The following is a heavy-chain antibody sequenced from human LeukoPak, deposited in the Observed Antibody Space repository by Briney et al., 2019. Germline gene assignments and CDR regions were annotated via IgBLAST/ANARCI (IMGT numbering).Heavy chain of an antibody. J-gene: IGHJ5*02. CDR1: GYTFTSYY. Sequence: GASEKVSCKASGYTFTSYYMHWVRQAPGQGLEWMGIINPSGGSTSYAQKFQGRVTMTRDTSTSTVYMEPSSLRSEDTAVYYCARGSIRGWFDPWGQGTLVTVSS. CDR2: INPSGGST. V-gene: IGHV1-46*01. CDR3: ARGSIRGWFDP. D-gene: IGHD1-14*01.